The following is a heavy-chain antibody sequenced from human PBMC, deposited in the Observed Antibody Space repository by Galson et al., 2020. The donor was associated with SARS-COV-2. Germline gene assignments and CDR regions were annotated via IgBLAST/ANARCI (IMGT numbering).Heavy chain of an antibody. CDR2: TYYMSRWYN. D-gene: IGHD5-12*01. CDR1: GDSVSRNSAA. J-gene: IGHJ4*02. V-gene: IGHV6-1*01. Sequence: SQTLSLTCAISGDSVSRNSAAWNWIRQSPSRGLEWLGRTYYMSRWYNDYAPSMRGRIIINPDTSKNQFSLHLNSVTPEDTAVYYCGRDGGSGHDYYDYWGQGTLVTVSS. CDR3: GRDGGSGHDYYDY.